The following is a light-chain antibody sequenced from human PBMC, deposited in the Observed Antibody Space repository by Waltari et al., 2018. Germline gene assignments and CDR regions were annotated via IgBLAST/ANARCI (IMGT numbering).Light chain of an antibody. Sequence: QSALTQPPSASGSPGQSVTLSCTGTSSDVDGYKDLSWYQQHPGKAPKLMIYEVSKRPSGVPARFSGSKSGNTASLTVSGLQAEDEADYYCSSYAGSNNMLFGGGTKLTVL. CDR3: SSYAGSNNML. CDR1: SSDVDGYKD. J-gene: IGLJ2*01. V-gene: IGLV2-8*01. CDR2: EVS.